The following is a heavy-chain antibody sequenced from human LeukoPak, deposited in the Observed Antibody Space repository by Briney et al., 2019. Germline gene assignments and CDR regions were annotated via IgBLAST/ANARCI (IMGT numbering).Heavy chain of an antibody. D-gene: IGHD2-2*01. V-gene: IGHV4-59*08. CDR3: ARVFDSRSSPDAFDI. CDR2: IYYSGST. CDR1: GGSISSYY. Sequence: SETLSLTCTVSGGSISSYYWSWIRQPPGKGLEWIGYIYYSGSTNYNPSLKSRVTISVDTSKNQFSLKLSSVTAADTAVYYCARVFDSRSSPDAFDIWGQGTMVTVSS. J-gene: IGHJ3*02.